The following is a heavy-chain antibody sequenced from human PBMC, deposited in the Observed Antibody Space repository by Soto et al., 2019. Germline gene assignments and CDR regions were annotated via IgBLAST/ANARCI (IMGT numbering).Heavy chain of an antibody. CDR3: ARESPFSGHIVY. D-gene: IGHD2-21*01. J-gene: IGHJ4*02. CDR2: IYYSGST. V-gene: IGHV4-30-4*01. CDR1: GGSISSGDYY. Sequence: QVQLQESGPGLVKPSQTLSLTCTVSGGSISSGDYYWSWIRQPPGKGLEWIGYIYYSGSTYYNPSLKSLVTISVATSKNQFSLKLSSVTAADTAVYYCARESPFSGHIVYWGQGTLVTVSS.